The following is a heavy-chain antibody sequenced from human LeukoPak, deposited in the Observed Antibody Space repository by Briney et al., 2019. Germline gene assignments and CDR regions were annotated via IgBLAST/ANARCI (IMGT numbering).Heavy chain of an antibody. D-gene: IGHD3-22*01. Sequence: GGSLRLTCAASGFTFSSYAMHWVRQAPGKGLEWVAVIAYDGSNKYYADSVKGRFTISRDNSKNTLYLQMNSLRAEDTAVYYCARGPYYYDSSGYRGDFQHWGQGTRVTVSS. J-gene: IGHJ1*01. CDR1: GFTFSSYA. CDR2: IAYDGSNK. V-gene: IGHV3-30-3*01. CDR3: ARGPYYYDSSGYRGDFQH.